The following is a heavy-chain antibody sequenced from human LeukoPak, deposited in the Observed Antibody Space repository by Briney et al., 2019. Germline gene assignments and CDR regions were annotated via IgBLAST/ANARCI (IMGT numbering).Heavy chain of an antibody. Sequence: ASVKVSCKASGYTFTGYYMHWVRQAPGQGLEWMGWINPNSGGTNYAQKFQGRVTMTRDTSISTAYMELSRLRPDDTAVYYCARGYRSIWFGRGGAHFDYWGQGTLVTVSS. CDR2: INPNSGGT. CDR3: ARGYRSIWFGRGGAHFDY. J-gene: IGHJ4*02. CDR1: GYTFTGYY. V-gene: IGHV1-2*02. D-gene: IGHD3-10*01.